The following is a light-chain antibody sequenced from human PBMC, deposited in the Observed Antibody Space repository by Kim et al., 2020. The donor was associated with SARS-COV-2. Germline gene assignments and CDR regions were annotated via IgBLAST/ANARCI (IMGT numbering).Light chain of an antibody. J-gene: IGKJ2*01. Sequence: SAAVGDRGTITCQAREDISNNIKWYQKRPGKAPELLIYDASNLKTGDPARFTGSGSGTDFTLTISSLQPEDIAKYYCQQNENLPYTFGQGTKLEI. CDR2: DAS. V-gene: IGKV1-33*01. CDR3: QQNENLPYT. CDR1: EDISNN.